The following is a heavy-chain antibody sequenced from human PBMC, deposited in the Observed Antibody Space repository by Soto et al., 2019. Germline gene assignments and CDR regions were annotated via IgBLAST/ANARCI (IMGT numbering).Heavy chain of an antibody. CDR1: GGSISSGGYH. V-gene: IGHV4-31*03. CDR3: ASIGGGSVDP. J-gene: IGHJ5*02. D-gene: IGHD3-16*01. Sequence: QVQLQESGPGLVKPSQTLSLTCTVSGGSISSGGYHWSWIRQYPGKGLEWLGYIYYSGTTYYNPSLKSRVSISIDTSKDEFSLNLGSVTAADTAVYYCASIGGGSVDPWGQGTLVIVSS. CDR2: IYYSGTT.